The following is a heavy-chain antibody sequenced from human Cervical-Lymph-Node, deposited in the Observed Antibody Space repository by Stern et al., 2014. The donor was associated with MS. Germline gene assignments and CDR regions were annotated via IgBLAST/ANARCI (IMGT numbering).Heavy chain of an antibody. J-gene: IGHJ4*02. CDR3: ARGHIPYAYNYLFDY. CDR2: AWYDGSTA. D-gene: IGHD5-24*01. CDR1: GFTFSSYG. V-gene: IGHV3-33*01. Sequence: QMQLVQSGGGVVPPGTSLSLSCATSGFTFSSYGMHWVRQAPGKGLELVALAWYDGSTAYYTNSVKGRFTISRDNSKNTLSLQMNSLTAEDTAVYYCARGHIPYAYNYLFDYWGQGTLVTVSS.